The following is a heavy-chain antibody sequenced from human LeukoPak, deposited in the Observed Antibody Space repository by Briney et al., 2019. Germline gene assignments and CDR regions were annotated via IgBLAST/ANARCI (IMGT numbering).Heavy chain of an antibody. Sequence: SETLSLTCAVSGGSISSGGYSWSWIRQPPGKGLEWIGCIYHSGSTYYNPSLKSRVTISVDRSKNQFSLKLSSVTAADTAVYYCARTYYYDSSGYYPHYGMDVWGQGTTVTVSS. J-gene: IGHJ6*02. D-gene: IGHD3-22*01. CDR2: IYHSGST. CDR1: GGSISSGGYS. CDR3: ARTYYYDSSGYYPHYGMDV. V-gene: IGHV4-30-2*01.